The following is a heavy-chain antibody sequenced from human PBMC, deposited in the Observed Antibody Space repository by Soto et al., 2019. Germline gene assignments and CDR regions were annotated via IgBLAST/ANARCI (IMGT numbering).Heavy chain of an antibody. J-gene: IGHJ5*02. D-gene: IGHD2-8*01. CDR1: GGSFSGYY. Sequence: PSETLSLTCAVYGGSFSGYYWSWIRQPPGKGLEWIGEINHSGSTNYNPSLKSRVTISVDTSKNQFSLKLSSVTAADAAVYYCAREIRYCTNGVCYGSNWFDPWGQGTLVTVSS. CDR2: INHSGST. CDR3: AREIRYCTNGVCYGSNWFDP. V-gene: IGHV4-34*01.